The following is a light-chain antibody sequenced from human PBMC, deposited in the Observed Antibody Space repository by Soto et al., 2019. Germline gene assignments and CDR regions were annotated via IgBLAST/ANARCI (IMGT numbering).Light chain of an antibody. CDR3: QSYDRSLSGYV. Sequence: HSVLTQPPSVSGAPGQRVLISCPGSSSNIGAGYDVHWYQHLPGTAPKLPIYGNVNRPSGVPDRFSGSKSGTSASLAITGLQAEDEADYYCQSYDRSLSGYVFGTGNKVTVL. CDR2: GNV. CDR1: SSNIGAGYD. V-gene: IGLV1-40*01. J-gene: IGLJ1*01.